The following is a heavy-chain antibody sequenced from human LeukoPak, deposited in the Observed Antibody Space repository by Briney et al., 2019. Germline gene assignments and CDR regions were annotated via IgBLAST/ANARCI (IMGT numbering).Heavy chain of an antibody. CDR2: IYSGGST. Sequence: SGGSLRLSCAASGFTVSSNYMSWVRQAPGKGLEWVSVIYSGGSTYYADSVKGRFTISRDNSKNTLYLQMNSLRAEDTAVYYCARGKDYDFWGGYQAGFDYWGQGTLVTVSS. J-gene: IGHJ4*02. D-gene: IGHD3-3*01. V-gene: IGHV3-66*01. CDR1: GFTVSSNY. CDR3: ARGKDYDFWGGYQAGFDY.